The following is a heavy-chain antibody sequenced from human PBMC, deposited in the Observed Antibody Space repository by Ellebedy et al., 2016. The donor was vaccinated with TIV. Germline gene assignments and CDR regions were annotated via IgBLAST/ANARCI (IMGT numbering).Heavy chain of an antibody. D-gene: IGHD2-21*01. V-gene: IGHV7-4-1*02. CDR3: ARIVATLTDY. CDR2: INTNTGNP. J-gene: IGHJ4*02. Sequence: AASVKVSCKASGYTFTGYSINWVRQAPGQGLECMGWINTNTGNPTYAQGFTGRFVFSLDTSVNTAYLQISSLKAEDTAVYSCARIVATLTDYWGQGTLVTVSS. CDR1: GYTFTGYS.